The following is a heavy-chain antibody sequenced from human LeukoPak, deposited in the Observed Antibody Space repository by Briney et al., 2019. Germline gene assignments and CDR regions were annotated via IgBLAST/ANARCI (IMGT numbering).Heavy chain of an antibody. Sequence: PGGSLRLSCAASGFTLSSYDMNWVRQAPGKGLEWVSSISPSGSYIYYADSVKGRFTISRDSSKNSLYLQMNSLRAEDTAVYYCANAYYYDSSGYYLPVDYWGQGTLVTVSS. CDR2: ISPSGSYI. V-gene: IGHV3-21*01. J-gene: IGHJ4*02. CDR3: ANAYYYDSSGYYLPVDY. CDR1: GFTLSSYD. D-gene: IGHD3-22*01.